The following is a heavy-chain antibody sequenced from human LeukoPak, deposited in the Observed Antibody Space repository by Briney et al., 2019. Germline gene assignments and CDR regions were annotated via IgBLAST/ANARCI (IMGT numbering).Heavy chain of an antibody. CDR3: AKRRTMPREPIGD. CDR2: ISGSGGST. D-gene: IGHD2-2*01. V-gene: IGHV3-23*01. CDR1: GFTFSSYA. J-gene: IGHJ4*02. Sequence: GGSLRLSCAASGFTFSSYAMSWVRQAPGKGLEWVSAISGSGGSTCYADSVKGRFTISRDNSKNTLYLQMNSLRAEDTAVYYCAKRRTMPREPIGDWGQGTLVTVSS.